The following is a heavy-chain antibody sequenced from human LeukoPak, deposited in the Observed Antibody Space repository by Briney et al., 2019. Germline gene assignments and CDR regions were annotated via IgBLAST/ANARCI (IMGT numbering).Heavy chain of an antibody. V-gene: IGHV3-33*01. CDR1: GFTFSSYG. CDR2: IWYDGSNK. CDR3: ARVPSLGPAPYFDY. J-gene: IGHJ4*02. Sequence: GGSLRLSCAASGFTFSSYGMHWVRQAPGKGLEWVAVIWYDGSNKYYADSVKGRFTISRDNSKNTLYLQMNSLRAEDTAVYYCARVPSLGPAPYFDYWGQGTLVTVSS. D-gene: IGHD6-6*01.